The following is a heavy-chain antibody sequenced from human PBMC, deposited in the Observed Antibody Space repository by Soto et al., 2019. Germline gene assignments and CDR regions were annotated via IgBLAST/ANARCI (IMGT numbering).Heavy chain of an antibody. J-gene: IGHJ5*02. V-gene: IGHV3-74*01. CDR3: VRVGSGTYSWRDP. D-gene: IGHD1-26*01. CDR2: INTDGGTT. CDR1: GFPFSSYW. Sequence: PGGSLRLSCAASGFPFSSYWMHWVRQAPGKGLVWVSRINTDGGTTTYAESVKGRFTISRDNARNTLYLQMNSLRPEDTALYYCVRVGSGTYSWRDPWGQGTLVTVSS.